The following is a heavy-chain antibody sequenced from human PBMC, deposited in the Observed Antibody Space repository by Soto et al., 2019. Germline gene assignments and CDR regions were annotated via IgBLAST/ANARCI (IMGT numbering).Heavy chain of an antibody. Sequence: EVPLVESGGDLVQPGGSLRLSCAASGFTFTFYWMSWVRQAPGKGLEWVANMNQDGSQKYYVDSVRGRFTISRDNAENSLYLQMNSLRADDTAVYYCATGATARGGVDYWGQGTLVTVSS. CDR3: ATGATARGGVDY. CDR1: GFTFTFYW. D-gene: IGHD1-26*01. J-gene: IGHJ4*02. CDR2: MNQDGSQK. V-gene: IGHV3-7*04.